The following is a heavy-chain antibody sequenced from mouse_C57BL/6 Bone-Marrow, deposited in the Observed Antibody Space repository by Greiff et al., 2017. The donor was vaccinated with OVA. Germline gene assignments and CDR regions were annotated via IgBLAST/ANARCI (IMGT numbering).Heavy chain of an antibody. CDR1: GYTFTSYT. V-gene: IGHV1-4*01. CDR2: INPSSGYT. CDR3: ATRSYDGYPAWFAY. D-gene: IGHD2-3*01. Sequence: VQLQQSGAELARPGASVKMSCKASGYTFTSYTMHWVKQRPGQGLEWIGYINPSSGYTKYNQKFKDKATLTADKSSSTAYMQLSSLTSEDSAVYYCATRSYDGYPAWFAYWGQGTLVTVSA. J-gene: IGHJ3*01.